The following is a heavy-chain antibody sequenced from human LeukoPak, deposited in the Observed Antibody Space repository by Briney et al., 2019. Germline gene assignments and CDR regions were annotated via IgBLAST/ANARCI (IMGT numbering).Heavy chain of an antibody. CDR3: ARDGSGRDFSLDY. Sequence: GGSLRLSCVASGFDIRRYYMSWVRQAPGKGLEWVADIRHDGSNIYNVDSVRGRFTISRDNAKNSLFLQMNSLKDEDTAVYYCARDGSGRDFSLDYWGQGTLVTVSS. J-gene: IGHJ4*02. CDR2: IRHDGSNI. D-gene: IGHD3-10*01. V-gene: IGHV3-7*04. CDR1: GFDIRRYY.